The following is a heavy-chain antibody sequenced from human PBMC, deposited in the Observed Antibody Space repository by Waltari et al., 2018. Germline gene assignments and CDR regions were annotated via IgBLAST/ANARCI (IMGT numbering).Heavy chain of an antibody. V-gene: IGHV3-48*04. Sequence: EILVVESGGGLVQPGGSLRLSCAASGFYFRGYSMPWVRQAPGKGLEWVSYISATSSSIYYADSVKGRFTISRDNAQNSLYLQMNSLRAEDTALYYCARLGVSHFDYWGQGTLVTVSS. D-gene: IGHD1-26*01. J-gene: IGHJ4*02. CDR1: GFYFRGYS. CDR3: ARLGVSHFDY. CDR2: ISATSSSI.